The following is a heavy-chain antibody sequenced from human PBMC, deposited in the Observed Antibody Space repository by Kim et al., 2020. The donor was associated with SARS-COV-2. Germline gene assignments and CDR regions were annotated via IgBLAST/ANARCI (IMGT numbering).Heavy chain of an antibody. V-gene: IGHV3-43*02. CDR3: AKIPSVYSSSWYRVGGEESY. D-gene: IGHD6-13*01. CDR2: ISGDGGST. J-gene: IGHJ4*02. CDR1: GFTFDDYA. Sequence: GGSLRLSCAASGFTFDDYAMHWVRQAPGKGLEWVSLISGDGGSTYYADSVKGRFTISRDNSKNSLYLQMNSLRTEDTALYYCAKIPSVYSSSWYRVGGEESYWGKGTLVTVSS.